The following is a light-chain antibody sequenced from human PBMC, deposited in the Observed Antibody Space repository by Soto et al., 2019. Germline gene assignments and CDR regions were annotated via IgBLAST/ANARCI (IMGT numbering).Light chain of an antibody. J-gene: IGKJ1*01. Sequence: MTQAPATLSVSQGERATLSCRASQTINNNVAWYQLKDGQVPRLLIYGASTGATDIPARFSGSGSGTEFTLTISSLQSEDFAEYHCQQYNNWPQTFGQGTELDLK. CDR3: QQYNNWPQT. V-gene: IGKV3-15*01. CDR2: GAS. CDR1: QTINNN.